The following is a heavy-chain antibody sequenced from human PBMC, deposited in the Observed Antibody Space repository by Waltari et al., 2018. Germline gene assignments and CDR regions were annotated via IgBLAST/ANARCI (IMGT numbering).Heavy chain of an antibody. J-gene: IGHJ5*02. CDR1: GGSFSGYY. CDR2: INHSGST. Sequence: QVQLQQWGAGLLKPSETLSLTCAVYGGSFSGYYWSWIRQPPGKGLEWIGEINHSGSTNYNPALKSRVTISVDTSKNQFSLKRSSVTAADTAVYYCARVKLRWGSSSSRGFDPWGQGTLVTVSS. V-gene: IGHV4-34*01. CDR3: ARVKLRWGSSSSRGFDP. D-gene: IGHD4-17*01.